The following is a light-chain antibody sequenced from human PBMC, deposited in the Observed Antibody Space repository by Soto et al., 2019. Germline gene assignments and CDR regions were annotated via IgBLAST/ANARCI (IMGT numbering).Light chain of an antibody. CDR3: TQRGDCPLYT. CDR1: QSISYN. CDR2: DAS. J-gene: IGKJ2*01. Sequence: EIVLTQSPATLSLSPWETATLSCRASQSISYNLAWYQQKSGQAPRLLIYDASNWATGVPARFSGSGSGRDFTLTISSLEPEDFAVYCCTQRGDCPLYTFGQGTRLEIK. V-gene: IGKV3-11*02.